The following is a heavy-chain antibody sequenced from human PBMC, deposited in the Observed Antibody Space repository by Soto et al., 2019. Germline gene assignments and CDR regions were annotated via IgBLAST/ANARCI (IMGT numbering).Heavy chain of an antibody. CDR2: ISFAGNNK. D-gene: IGHD2-15*01. CDR1: GFTFSSYS. CDR3: ARDRQKALVVVAAGDH. J-gene: IGHJ4*02. Sequence: GSLRLSCAVSGFTFSSYSMHWVRQDPDMGLEWVAFISFAGNNKYYADSVKGRFTISRDNSNNMLYLEMNSLRPDDTAVYYCARDRQKALVVVAAGDHWGQGT. V-gene: IGHV3-30*04.